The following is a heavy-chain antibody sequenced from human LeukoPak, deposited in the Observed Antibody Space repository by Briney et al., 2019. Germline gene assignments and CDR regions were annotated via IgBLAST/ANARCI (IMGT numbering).Heavy chain of an antibody. J-gene: IGHJ4*02. CDR1: GGSISSSSYY. V-gene: IGHV4-39*01. D-gene: IGHD2-15*01. CDR3: ARQGGYCSGGSCYSDQLDY. CDR2: IYYSGST. Sequence: PSETLSLTCTVSGGSISSSSYYWGWIRQPPGKGLEWIGSIYYSGSTYYNPSLKSRVTISVDTSKNQFSLKLSSVTAADTAVYYCARQGGYCSGGSCYSDQLDYWGQGTLVTVSS.